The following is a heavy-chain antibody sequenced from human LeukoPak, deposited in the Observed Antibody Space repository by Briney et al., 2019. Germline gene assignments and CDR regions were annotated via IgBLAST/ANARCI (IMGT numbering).Heavy chain of an antibody. D-gene: IGHD2-15*01. CDR2: INPSGGDT. Sequence: GGSLRLSCAASGFTFNYAMSWVRQTPGKGLEWVSAINPSGGDTFYAGSVKGRFTISRDNSKNTLYLQMNSLRAEDTAVYYCARQLGYCSDGTCYFDYWGQGALVTVSS. CDR1: GFTFNYA. CDR3: ARQLGYCSDGTCYFDY. V-gene: IGHV3-23*01. J-gene: IGHJ4*02.